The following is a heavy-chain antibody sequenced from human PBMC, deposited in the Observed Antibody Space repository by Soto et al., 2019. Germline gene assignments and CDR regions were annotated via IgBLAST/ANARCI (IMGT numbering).Heavy chain of an antibody. V-gene: IGHV4-59*08. D-gene: IGHD3-10*01. J-gene: IGHJ4*02. CDR2: IYYSGST. Sequence: SETLSLTCTVSGGSISSYYWSWIRQPPGKGLEWIGYIYYSGSTNYNPSLKSRVTISVDTSKNQFSLKLSSVTAADTAVYYCASQLWFGELWEGYFDYWGQGTLVTVSS. CDR3: ASQLWFGELWEGYFDY. CDR1: GGSISSYY.